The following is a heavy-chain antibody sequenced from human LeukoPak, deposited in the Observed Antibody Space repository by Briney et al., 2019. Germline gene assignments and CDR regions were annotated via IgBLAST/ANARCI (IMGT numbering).Heavy chain of an antibody. D-gene: IGHD6-19*01. CDR3: ARGRGSGHKENWFDP. V-gene: IGHV1-8*01. Sequence: GASVKVSCKASVYTFTTYDINWVRQATGKGLGWVGWINPNSGNTGYTQKFQGRVTMTRNTSISTAYMELSSLRSEDTAVYYCARGRGSGHKENWFDPWGQGTLVTVSS. J-gene: IGHJ5*02. CDR2: INPNSGNT. CDR1: VYTFTTYD.